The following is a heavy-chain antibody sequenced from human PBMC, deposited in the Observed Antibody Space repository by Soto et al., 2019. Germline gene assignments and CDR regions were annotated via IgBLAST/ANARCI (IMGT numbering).Heavy chain of an antibody. CDR1: GDSIGGVGY. Sequence: KASETLSLTCTVSGDSIGGVGYWSWIRQFPGRGLGWIGCISSSGSTYYNPALNNRISLSLDTSQNQFSLKLLSVTAADTAIYYCARSGVTGIVIPSHWFDPWGQGTLVTVSS. V-gene: IGHV4-31*03. J-gene: IGHJ5*02. D-gene: IGHD2-21*02. CDR2: ISSSGST. CDR3: ARSGVTGIVIPSHWFDP.